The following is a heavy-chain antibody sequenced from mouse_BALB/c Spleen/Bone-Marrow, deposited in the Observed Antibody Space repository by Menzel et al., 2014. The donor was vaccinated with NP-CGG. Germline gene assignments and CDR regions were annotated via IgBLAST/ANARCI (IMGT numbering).Heavy chain of an antibody. CDR3: ARGAYYGNYFDY. Sequence: QVQLQQSGAELMKPGASVKISCKATGYTFSSYWIEWVKQRPGHGLEWIGEILPGSGSTNYNGKFKGKATFTADTSSNTAYMQLSSLTSEDSAVYYCARGAYYGNYFDYWGQGTTLTVSS. D-gene: IGHD2-10*01. CDR2: ILPGSGST. CDR1: GYTFSSYW. J-gene: IGHJ2*01. V-gene: IGHV1-9*01.